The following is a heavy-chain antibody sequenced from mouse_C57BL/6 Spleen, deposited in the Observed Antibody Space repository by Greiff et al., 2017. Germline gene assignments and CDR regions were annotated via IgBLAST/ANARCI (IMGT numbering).Heavy chain of an antibody. CDR3: TRVARMIKEFAY. D-gene: IGHD2-4*01. Sequence: QVQLQQSGAELVRPGASVTLSCKASGYTFTDYEMHWVKQTPVHGLEWIGAIDPETGGTAYNQKFKGKAILTADKASSTAYMELRSLTSEDSAVYYCTRVARMIKEFAYWGQGTLVTVSA. J-gene: IGHJ3*01. CDR1: GYTFTDYE. CDR2: IDPETGGT. V-gene: IGHV1-15*01.